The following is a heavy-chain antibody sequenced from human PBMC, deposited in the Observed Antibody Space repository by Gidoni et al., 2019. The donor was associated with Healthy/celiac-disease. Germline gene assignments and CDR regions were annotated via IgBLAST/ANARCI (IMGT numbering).Heavy chain of an antibody. D-gene: IGHD3-22*01. V-gene: IGHV3-66*02. CDR3: ARDILDYYDSSGYNY. Sequence: EVQLVESGGGLVQPGGYLRLSCAASVFPSSSNSLSWVRQAPGKGLEWVSVIYSGGSTYYADSVKGRFTISRDNSKNTLYLQMNSLRAEDTAVYYCARDILDYYDSSGYNYWGQGTLVTVSS. J-gene: IGHJ4*02. CDR1: VFPSSSNS. CDR2: IYSGGST.